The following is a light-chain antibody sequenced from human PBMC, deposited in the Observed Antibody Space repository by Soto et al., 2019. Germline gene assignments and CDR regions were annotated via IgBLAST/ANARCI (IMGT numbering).Light chain of an antibody. CDR1: QSISSW. V-gene: IGKV1-5*03. Sequence: DIQMTQSPSTLSASVGDRVTITCRASQSISSWLAWYQQKPGKAPKLLLYKASSLESGVPSRFSGSGSGTEFTLTISRLQPDDFASFYCQQYNSHPYTFGQGTKLAIK. J-gene: IGKJ2*01. CDR3: QQYNSHPYT. CDR2: KAS.